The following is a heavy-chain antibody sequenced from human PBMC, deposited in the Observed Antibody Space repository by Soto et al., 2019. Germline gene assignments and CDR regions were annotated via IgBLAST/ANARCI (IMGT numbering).Heavy chain of an antibody. CDR2: IYATGTT. V-gene: IGHV4-4*07. J-gene: IGHJ5*02. Sequence: QVQLQESGPGLVKPSETLSLTCTVSGASISGFYWSWIRKSAGKGLEWIGRIYATGTTDYNPSLKSRFMMSVDTSKKQFSLKLRSVTAADTAVYYCVRDGTKTLRDWFDPWGQGISVTVSS. D-gene: IGHD1-1*01. CDR3: VRDGTKTLRDWFDP. CDR1: GASISGFY.